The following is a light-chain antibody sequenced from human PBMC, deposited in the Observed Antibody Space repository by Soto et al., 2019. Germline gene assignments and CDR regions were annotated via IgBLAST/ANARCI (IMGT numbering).Light chain of an antibody. Sequence: DIHMTQSPSTLSGSVGDRVTITCRASQSISSWLAWYQQKLGRAPRLLIYDASSLESGVPSRFSGSGSGTDFTLTISSLQPEDFATYYCQQANSFPLTFGGGTKVDIK. J-gene: IGKJ4*01. CDR2: DAS. CDR3: QQANSFPLT. CDR1: QSISSW. V-gene: IGKV1-5*01.